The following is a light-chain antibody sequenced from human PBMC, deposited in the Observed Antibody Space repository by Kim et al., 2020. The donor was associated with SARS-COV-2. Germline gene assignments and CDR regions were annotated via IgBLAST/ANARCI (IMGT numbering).Light chain of an antibody. J-gene: IGKJ2*01. CDR2: GAS. Sequence: EIVLTQSPGTLSLSPGERATLSCRASQSVSSSYLAWYQQKPGQAPRLLIYGASSRDTGIPDRFSGSGSGTDFTLTISRLEPEDFAVYYCQQYGSSPPMYTFGQGTKLEI. CDR1: QSVSSSY. V-gene: IGKV3-20*01. CDR3: QQYGSSPPMYT.